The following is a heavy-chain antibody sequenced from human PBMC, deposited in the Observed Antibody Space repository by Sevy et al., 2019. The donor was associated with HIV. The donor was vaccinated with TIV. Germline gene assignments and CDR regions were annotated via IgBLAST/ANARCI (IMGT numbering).Heavy chain of an antibody. Sequence: GGSLRLSCVASGFTVSSNYMSWVRQAPGKGLEWVSLIYSGGSTYYADSVKGRCNISRDNSKDTLYLQLTALRADDTAVYYCTRGPCSGDTCSSDYWGQGTLVTVSS. V-gene: IGHV3-53*01. J-gene: IGHJ4*02. CDR2: IYSGGST. D-gene: IGHD2-15*01. CDR1: GFTVSSNY. CDR3: TRGPCSGDTCSSDY.